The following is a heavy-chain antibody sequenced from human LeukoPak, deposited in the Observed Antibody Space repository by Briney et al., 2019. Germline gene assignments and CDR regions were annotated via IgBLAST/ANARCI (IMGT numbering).Heavy chain of an antibody. CDR1: GGSFSRYY. Sequence: SETLSPTCAVYGGSFSRYYWSWIRQSPGKGLEWIAEIDHRGDTNYNPSVKSRVTISVDTSKNQFSLKVRSLSAADTAVYYCARGATISETGYFDFWGQGTLVTVSS. CDR2: IDHRGDT. D-gene: IGHD5-24*01. V-gene: IGHV4-34*01. CDR3: ARGATISETGYFDF. J-gene: IGHJ4*03.